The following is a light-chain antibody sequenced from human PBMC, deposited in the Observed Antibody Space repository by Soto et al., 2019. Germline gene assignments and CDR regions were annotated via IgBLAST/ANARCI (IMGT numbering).Light chain of an antibody. V-gene: IGKV1-9*01. Sequence: QLTQSPSSLSASIGDRVYLTCRAIQDITTHLAWIQQTPGKAPKPLIYAASSLEGGVPSRFSGSGFGTAFTLTISSLQPDDFATYYCQQLYSYPWTFGQGTTVEIK. J-gene: IGKJ1*01. CDR1: QDITTH. CDR3: QQLYSYPWT. CDR2: AAS.